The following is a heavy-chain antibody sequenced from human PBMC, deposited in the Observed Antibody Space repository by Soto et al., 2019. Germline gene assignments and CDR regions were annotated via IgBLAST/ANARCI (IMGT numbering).Heavy chain of an antibody. CDR1: GGSISSGDYY. CDR3: ARSRGGYFDY. Sequence: SETLSLTCTVSGGSISSGDYYWSWIRQPPGKGLEWIGYIYYSGSTNYNPSLKSRVTISGDTSKNQFSLKLSSVTAADTAVYYCARSRGGYFDYWGQGTLVTVSS. D-gene: IGHD3-22*01. J-gene: IGHJ4*02. V-gene: IGHV4-61*08. CDR2: IYYSGST.